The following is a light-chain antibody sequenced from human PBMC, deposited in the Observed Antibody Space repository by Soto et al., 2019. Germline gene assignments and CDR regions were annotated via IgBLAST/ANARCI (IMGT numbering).Light chain of an antibody. J-gene: IGKJ3*01. Sequence: EIVLTQSPGTLSLSPGERAILSCRASQTINNRYLAWYQQTPARAPRLLIHAASSRAAGIPDRFSGSGSGTDFTLTINRLEPEDFAVYYCHHYDNSPPFPFGPGTTVDI. CDR1: QTINNRY. CDR3: HHYDNSPPFP. CDR2: AAS. V-gene: IGKV3-20*01.